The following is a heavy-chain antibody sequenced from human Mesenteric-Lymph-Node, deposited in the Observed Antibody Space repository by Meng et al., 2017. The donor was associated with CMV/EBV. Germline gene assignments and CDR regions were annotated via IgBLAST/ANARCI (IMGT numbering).Heavy chain of an antibody. Sequence: SETLSLTCTVSGGSISSYYWSWIRQPAGKGLEWIGRIYTSGSTNYNPSLKSRVTMSVDTSKNQFSLKLSSVTAADTAVYYCARAAAILVYNWFDPWGQGTLVTVSS. D-gene: IGHD2-2*01. CDR3: ARAAAILVYNWFDP. CDR2: IYTSGST. CDR1: GGSISSYY. V-gene: IGHV4-4*07. J-gene: IGHJ5*02.